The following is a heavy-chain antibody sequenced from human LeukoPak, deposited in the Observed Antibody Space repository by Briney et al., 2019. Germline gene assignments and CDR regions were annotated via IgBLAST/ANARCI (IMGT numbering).Heavy chain of an antibody. V-gene: IGHV3-7*01. CDR2: IKQDGSEK. Sequence: GGTLRLSCAASGFTFSSYWMSWVRQAPGKGLEWVANIKQDGSEKYYVDSVKGRFTISRDNAKNSLYLQMNSLRAEDTAVYYCARDGSRGYDILTGYNYWGQGTLVTVSS. J-gene: IGHJ4*02. CDR1: GFTFSSYW. CDR3: ARDGSRGYDILTGYNY. D-gene: IGHD3-9*01.